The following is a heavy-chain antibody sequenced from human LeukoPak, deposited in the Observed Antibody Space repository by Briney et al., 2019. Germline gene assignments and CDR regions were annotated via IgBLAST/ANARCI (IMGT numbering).Heavy chain of an antibody. CDR1: AFSLEYYG. CDR2: ISYDETKT. V-gene: IGHV3-30*02. J-gene: IGHJ4*02. D-gene: IGHD3-10*01. CDR3: VKDKDVGSNWPSYFVN. Sequence: PPGGSLRLSCTASAFSLEYYGMHWVRQAPGKGLEWVSFISYDETKTYYGESVKGRFTDSRDNSKSTLALQLNSVRDDDTAVYYCVKDKDVGSNWPSYFVNWVRATLVTVSS.